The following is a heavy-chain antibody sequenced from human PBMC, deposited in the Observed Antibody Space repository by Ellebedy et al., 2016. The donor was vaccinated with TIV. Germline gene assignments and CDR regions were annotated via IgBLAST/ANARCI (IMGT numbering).Heavy chain of an antibody. CDR1: GDSVSSNSAA. J-gene: IGHJ4*02. Sequence: SQTLSLTCAISGDSVSSNSAAWNWIRQSPSRGLEWLGRTYYRSKWYNDYAVSVKSRITINPDTSKNQFSLQLNSVTPEDTAVYYCARDTGRGAVAGTNFDYWGQGTLVTVSS. CDR3: ARDTGRGAVAGTNFDY. CDR2: TYYRSKWYN. D-gene: IGHD6-19*01. V-gene: IGHV6-1*01.